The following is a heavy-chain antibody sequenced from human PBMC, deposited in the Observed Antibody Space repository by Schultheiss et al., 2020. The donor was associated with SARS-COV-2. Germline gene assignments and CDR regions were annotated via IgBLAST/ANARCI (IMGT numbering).Heavy chain of an antibody. CDR1: GGSISSYY. V-gene: IGHV4-59*08. CDR3: ARLKWELLLRSGYYFDY. D-gene: IGHD1-26*01. Sequence: SETLSLTCTVSGGSISSYYWSWIRQPPGKGLEWIGYIYYSGSTNYNPSLKSRVTISVDTSKNQFSLKLSSVTAADTAVYYCARLKWELLLRSGYYFDYWGQGTLVTVSS. CDR2: IYYSGST. J-gene: IGHJ4*02.